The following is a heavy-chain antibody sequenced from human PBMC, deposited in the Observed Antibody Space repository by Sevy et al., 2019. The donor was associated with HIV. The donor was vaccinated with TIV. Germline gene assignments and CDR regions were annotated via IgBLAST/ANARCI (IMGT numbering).Heavy chain of an antibody. J-gene: IGHJ4*02. CDR2: IQPGDSDT. Sequence: GESLKISCKGSGYSFTTYWIGWVRQRPGKGLEWMGIIQPGDSDTRYSPSFQGQVTISADKSISTAYLQWTSLKASDTAMYYCARRPGSSFDYWGQGSLVTVSS. V-gene: IGHV5-51*01. D-gene: IGHD3-10*01. CDR1: GYSFTTYW. CDR3: ARRPGSSFDY.